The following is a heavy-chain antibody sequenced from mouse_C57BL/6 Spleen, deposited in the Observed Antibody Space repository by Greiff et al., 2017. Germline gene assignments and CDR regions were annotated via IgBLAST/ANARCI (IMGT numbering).Heavy chain of an antibody. V-gene: IGHV1-7*01. D-gene: IGHD6-1*01. Sequence: VQLKESGAELAKPGASVKLSCKASGYTFTSYGMHWVKQRPGQGLEWIGYINPSSGYTKYNQKFKDKATLTADKSSSTAYMQLSSLTYEDSAVYYCARDNLYYAMEDWGQGTSVTVSS. CDR1: GYTFTSYG. CDR2: INPSSGYT. CDR3: ARDNLYYAMED. J-gene: IGHJ4*01.